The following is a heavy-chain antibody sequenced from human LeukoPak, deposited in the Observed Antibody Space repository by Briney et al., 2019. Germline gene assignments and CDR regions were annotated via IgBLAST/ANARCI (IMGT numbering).Heavy chain of an antibody. D-gene: IGHD2-15*01. CDR1: GFTFSSFE. V-gene: IGHV3-48*03. Sequence: GGSLRLSCTASGFTFSSFEMNWVRQAPGKGLAWVSSISRSGSTKYYADPVKGRFTISRDNAKNSLFLQMNSLRAEDTAVYYCARVLRYCSGGNCYSGGLGYMDVWGKGTTVTISS. J-gene: IGHJ6*03. CDR3: ARVLRYCSGGNCYSGGLGYMDV. CDR2: ISRSGSTK.